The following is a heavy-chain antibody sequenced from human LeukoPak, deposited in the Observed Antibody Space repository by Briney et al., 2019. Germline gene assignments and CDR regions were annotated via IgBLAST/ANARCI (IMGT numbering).Heavy chain of an antibody. J-gene: IGHJ4*02. CDR3: ARNATSSDVIVAPARGYFDY. D-gene: IGHD6-13*01. CDR1: GGSISSSSYY. CDR2: IYYSGST. Sequence: PSETLSLTCTVSGGSISSSSYYWGWIRQPPGKGLEWIGSIYYSGSTYYNPSLKSRVTISVDTSKNQVSLKLTSVTAADTAVYYCARNATSSDVIVAPARGYFDYWGQGILVTVSS. V-gene: IGHV4-39*07.